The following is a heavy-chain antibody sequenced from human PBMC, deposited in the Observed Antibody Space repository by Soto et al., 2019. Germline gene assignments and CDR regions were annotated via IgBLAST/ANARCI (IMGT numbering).Heavy chain of an antibody. V-gene: IGHV4-59*01. CDR1: GASISSNY. J-gene: IGHJ4*02. Sequence: TSETLSLTCSVSGASISSNYWSWIRQSPGMGLEWIGYIYYTGNTNYNPSLRNRATMSIETSKNQVSLRLSSVTAADAAIYYCASGLPGFASWGQGTLVTVSS. CDR2: IYYTGNT. CDR3: ASGLPGFAS.